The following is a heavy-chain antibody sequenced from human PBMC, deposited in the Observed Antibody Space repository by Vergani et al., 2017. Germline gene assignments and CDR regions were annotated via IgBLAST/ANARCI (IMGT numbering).Heavy chain of an antibody. CDR2: INAGNGNT. D-gene: IGHD3-10*01. Sequence: QVQLVQSGAEVKKPGASVKVSCKASGYTFTSYGISWVRQAPGQGLEWMGGINAGNGNTKYSQKFQGRVTITADESTSTAYMELSSLRSEDTAVYYCASWTYYYGSGDAFDIWGQGTMVTVSS. J-gene: IGHJ3*02. CDR1: GYTFTSYG. CDR3: ASWTYYYGSGDAFDI. V-gene: IGHV1-18*01.